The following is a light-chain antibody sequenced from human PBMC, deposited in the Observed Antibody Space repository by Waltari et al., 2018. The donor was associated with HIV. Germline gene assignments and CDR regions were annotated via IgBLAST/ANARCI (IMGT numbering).Light chain of an antibody. CDR3: KTRDRSGNLYV. Sequence: SSAVTQVPAVSVALGQTVKIPCQGDNLRTYSASRYQQRPGQAPVLVSYGKNKRPSEIPDRFSSSASRNTASLTITGAQAEDEADYYCKTRDRSGNLYVFGTGTTVTVL. V-gene: IGLV3-19*01. CDR2: GKN. J-gene: IGLJ1*01. CDR1: NLRTYS.